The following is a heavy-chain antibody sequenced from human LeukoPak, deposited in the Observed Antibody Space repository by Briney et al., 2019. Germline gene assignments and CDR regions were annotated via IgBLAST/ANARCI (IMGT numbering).Heavy chain of an antibody. D-gene: IGHD3-10*01. CDR3: ARHTSMVRGVMKYYFDY. V-gene: IGHV4-39*01. J-gene: IGHJ4*02. CDR1: GGSISSSSYY. Sequence: PSETLSLTCTVSGGSISSSSYYWVWMRQPPGKGLEWVGSIYYSGSTYYNPSLNSRDPISVDTSKNQFSLRLNSVTAADTAVYYCARHTSMVRGVMKYYFDYWGQGTLATVSS. CDR2: IYYSGST.